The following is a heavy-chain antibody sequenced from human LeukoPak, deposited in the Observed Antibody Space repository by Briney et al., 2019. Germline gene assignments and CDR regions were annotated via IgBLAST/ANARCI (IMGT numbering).Heavy chain of an antibody. CDR1: GGSISSYY. Sequence: SETLSLTCTVSGGSISSYYWSWIRQPPGKGLEWIGYIYHSGSTYYNPSLKSRVTISVDRSKNQFSLKLSSVTAADTAVYYCARGGEANWGSNAFDIWGQGTMVTVSS. CDR3: ARGGEANWGSNAFDI. V-gene: IGHV4-59*12. CDR2: IYHSGST. J-gene: IGHJ3*02. D-gene: IGHD7-27*01.